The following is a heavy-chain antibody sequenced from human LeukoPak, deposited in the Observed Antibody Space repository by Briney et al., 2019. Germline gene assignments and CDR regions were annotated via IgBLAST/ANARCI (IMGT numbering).Heavy chain of an antibody. J-gene: IGHJ4*02. V-gene: IGHV3-21*04. CDR3: AKVWALFYFDY. D-gene: IGHD3-16*01. CDR1: GFTFSSYS. CDR2: ISSSSSYI. Sequence: GGSLRLSCAASGFTFSSYSMNWVRQAPGKGLEWVSSISSSSSYIYYADSVKGRFTISRDNAKNSLYLQMNSLRAEDTAVYYCAKVWALFYFDYWGQGTLVTVSS.